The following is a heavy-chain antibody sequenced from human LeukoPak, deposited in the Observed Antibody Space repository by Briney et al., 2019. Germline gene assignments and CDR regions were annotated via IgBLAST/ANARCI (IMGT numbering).Heavy chain of an antibody. CDR2: IPYDGSNK. Sequence: GGPLRLSCAASGFTFSSYGMHWVRQAPGKGLAWVAVIPYDGSNKYYADSVKGRFTISRDNSKNTLYLQMNSLRAEDTAVYYCAKDGGSSGLTAPWSQGTLVTVSS. V-gene: IGHV3-30*18. CDR1: GFTFSSYG. D-gene: IGHD6-19*01. CDR3: AKDGGSSGLTAP. J-gene: IGHJ5*02.